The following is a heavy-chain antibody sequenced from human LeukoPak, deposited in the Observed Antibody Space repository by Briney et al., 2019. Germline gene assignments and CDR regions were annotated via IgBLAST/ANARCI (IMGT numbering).Heavy chain of an antibody. D-gene: IGHD6-19*01. J-gene: IGHJ3*02. V-gene: IGHV4-4*07. CDR1: GGSISSYY. CDR2: IYTSGST. Sequence: SETLSLTCTVSGGSISSYYWSWIRQPAGKGLEWIGRIYTSGSTNYNPSLKSRVTMSVDTSKNQFSLKLSSVSAADTAVYYCARARSSGWYRVGAFDIWGQGTMVTVSS. CDR3: ARARSSGWYRVGAFDI.